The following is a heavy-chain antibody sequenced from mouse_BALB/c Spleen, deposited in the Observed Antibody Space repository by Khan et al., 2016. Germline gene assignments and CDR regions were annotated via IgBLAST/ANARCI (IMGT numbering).Heavy chain of an antibody. V-gene: IGHV14-3*02. CDR2: TDPANGNT. Sequence: EVELVESGAELVKPAASLKLSCTASGYNIKDIYIPWVKQRPEKGLERIRRTDPANGNTKYDPKFQGKATITADTSSNTAYLQLSSLTSEDTAVYYCRMSTIDAWGQGTTLTVSS. CDR1: GYNIKDIY. J-gene: IGHJ2*01. CDR3: RMSTIDA.